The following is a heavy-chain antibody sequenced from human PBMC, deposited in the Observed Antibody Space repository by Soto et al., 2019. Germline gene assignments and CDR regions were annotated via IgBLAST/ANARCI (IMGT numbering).Heavy chain of an antibody. CDR2: ISAYNGNT. CDR3: AKIAVADDFDY. V-gene: IGHV1-18*01. CDR1: GYTFTSYG. D-gene: IGHD6-19*01. J-gene: IGHJ4*02. Sequence: GASVKVSCKASGYTFTSYGISWVRQAPGQGLEWVGWISAYNGNTNYAQKLQGRVTMTTDTSTSTAYMELRSLRSDDTAVYYCAKIAVADDFDYWGQGTLVTVSS.